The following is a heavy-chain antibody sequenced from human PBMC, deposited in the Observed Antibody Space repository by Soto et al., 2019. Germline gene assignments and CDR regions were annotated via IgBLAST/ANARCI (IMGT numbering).Heavy chain of an antibody. CDR3: ARVTIPAAMGSSYHYHMAV. Sequence: QVQLQASGPGLVKPSETLSLTCTVYGGSISGYYWSWIRQPPGKGLECIGYVSYSGNSHYNPSLKSWLTISIDTSKRHVSLRRRTVTTEDTAVYYCARVTIPAAMGSSYHYHMAVWGKGTRVTVSS. V-gene: IGHV4-59*01. J-gene: IGHJ6*03. CDR2: VSYSGNS. CDR1: GGSISGYY. D-gene: IGHD2-2*01.